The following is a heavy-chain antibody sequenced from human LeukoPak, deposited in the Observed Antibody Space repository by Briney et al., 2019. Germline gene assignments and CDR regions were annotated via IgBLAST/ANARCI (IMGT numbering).Heavy chain of an antibody. CDR1: GGSISSGSYY. CDR2: IYTSGST. D-gene: IGHD1-26*01. V-gene: IGHV4-61*02. J-gene: IGHJ4*02. Sequence: SETLSLTCTVSGGSISSGSYYWSWIRQPAGKGLEWIGRIYTSGSTTYNSSPKSRVTISLDTSKNHFSLRLSSVTAADTAVYYCARDREVGATGYYFDYWGQGTLVTVSS. CDR3: ARDREVGATGYYFDY.